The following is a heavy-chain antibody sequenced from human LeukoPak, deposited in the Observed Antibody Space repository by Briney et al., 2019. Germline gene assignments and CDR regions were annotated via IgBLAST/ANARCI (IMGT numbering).Heavy chain of an antibody. CDR2: FYHSGST. J-gene: IGHJ1*01. V-gene: IGHV4-59*01. Sequence: SETLSLTCSVSGGFNTHYYWSWIRQPPGKGLEWIGYFYHSGSTNYNPSLKSRVTISVDTSKNHFSLKLSSVTAADTAVYYCARGYSSRKYFQHWGQGTLVTVSS. CDR1: GGFNTHYY. CDR3: ARGYSSRKYFQH. D-gene: IGHD6-13*01.